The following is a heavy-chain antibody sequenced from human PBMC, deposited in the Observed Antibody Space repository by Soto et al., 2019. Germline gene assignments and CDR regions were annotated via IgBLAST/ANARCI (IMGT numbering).Heavy chain of an antibody. J-gene: IGHJ5*02. D-gene: IGHD4-17*01. CDR1: GGSVSSGSYY. CDR3: ARDLDYDGFDP. Sequence: SETLSLTCTVSGGSVSSGSYYWSWIRQPPGKGLEWIGYIYYSGSTNYNPSLKSRVTISVDTSKNQFSLKLSSVTAADTAVYYCARDLDYDGFDPWGQGTLVTVSS. V-gene: IGHV4-61*01. CDR2: IYYSGST.